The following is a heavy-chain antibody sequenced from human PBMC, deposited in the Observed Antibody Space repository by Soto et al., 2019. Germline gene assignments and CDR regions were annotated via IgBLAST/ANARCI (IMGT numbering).Heavy chain of an antibody. J-gene: IGHJ5*02. CDR2: ISSSSSSYI. CDR1: GFTFSSYS. CDR3: AREVDTAMVTPNWFDP. Sequence: PGGPLRHSCAASGFTFSSYSMNWVRQAPGKGLEWVSSISSSSSSYIYYADSVKGRFTISRDNAKNSLYLQMNSLRAEDTAVYYCAREVDTAMVTPNWFDPWGQGTLVTVSS. V-gene: IGHV3-21*01. D-gene: IGHD5-18*01.